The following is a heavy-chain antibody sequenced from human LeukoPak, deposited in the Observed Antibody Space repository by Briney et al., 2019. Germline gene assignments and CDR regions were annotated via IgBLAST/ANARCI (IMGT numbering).Heavy chain of an antibody. Sequence: PGRSLRLSCAASGFTFSSYAMHWVRKAPGKGLEWVAVISYDGSNKYYADSVKGRFTISRDNSKNTLYLQMNSLRAEDTAVYYCARDAEYYYDSSGYEILYFDYWGQGTLVTVSS. CDR2: ISYDGSNK. D-gene: IGHD3-22*01. CDR1: GFTFSSYA. J-gene: IGHJ4*02. V-gene: IGHV3-30-3*01. CDR3: ARDAEYYYDSSGYEILYFDY.